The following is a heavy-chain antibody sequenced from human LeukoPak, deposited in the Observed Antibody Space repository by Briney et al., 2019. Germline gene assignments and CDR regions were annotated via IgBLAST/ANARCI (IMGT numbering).Heavy chain of an antibody. Sequence: SETLSLTCTVSGYSISSDYDWGWIRQPPGKGLQWIGSIYDAGSSYYNPSLKSRVTISVDTSKTQFSLKLSSVTAADTAVYYCARYRYGGYSLAVPDWGQGTPVTVSS. V-gene: IGHV4-38-2*02. D-gene: IGHD3-22*01. CDR1: GYSISSDYD. CDR2: IYDAGSS. CDR3: ARYRYGGYSLAVPD. J-gene: IGHJ4*02.